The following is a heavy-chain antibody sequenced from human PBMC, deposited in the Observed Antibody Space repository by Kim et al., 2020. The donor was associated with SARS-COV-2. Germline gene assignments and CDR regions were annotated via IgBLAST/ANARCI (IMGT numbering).Heavy chain of an antibody. CDR3: AKTHCSSTSCYIYYAVDV. CDR1: GFTFSNYW. D-gene: IGHD2-2*02. J-gene: IGHJ6*02. V-gene: IGHV3-74*01. Sequence: GGSLRLSCAASGFTFSNYWMHWARQAPGKGLVWVSRISSDGSGTNYADSVKGRFTISRDNAKNTLYLQMNSLRAEDTAVYYCAKTHCSSTSCYIYYAVDVWGQGTTVTVSS. CDR2: ISSDGSGT.